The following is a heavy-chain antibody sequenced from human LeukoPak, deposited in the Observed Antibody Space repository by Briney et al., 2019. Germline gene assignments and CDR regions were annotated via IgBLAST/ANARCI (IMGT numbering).Heavy chain of an antibody. CDR3: ARVSNYYDSSGYYS. D-gene: IGHD3-22*01. V-gene: IGHV1-2*02. CDR2: INPNSGGT. Sequence: GASVKVSCKASGYTCTGYYIHWVRHPPRPGLELMGWINPNSGGTNYAQKFQGRVTMTRDTSISTAYMELSRLRSEDTAVYYCARVSNYYDSSGYYSWGQGTLVTVSS. CDR1: GYTCTGYY. J-gene: IGHJ5*02.